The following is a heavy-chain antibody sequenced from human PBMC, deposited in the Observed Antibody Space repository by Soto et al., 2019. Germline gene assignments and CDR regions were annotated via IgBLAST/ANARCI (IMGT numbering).Heavy chain of an antibody. V-gene: IGHV1-69*13. J-gene: IGHJ4*02. Sequence: SVKVSCKASGGTFSSYAISWVRQAPGQGLEWMGGIIPIFGTANYAQKFQGRVTITADESTSTAYVELSRLRSEDTAVYYCAREGSSGYDYWGQGTLVTVSS. D-gene: IGHD3-22*01. CDR2: IIPIFGTA. CDR1: GGTFSSYA. CDR3: AREGSSGYDY.